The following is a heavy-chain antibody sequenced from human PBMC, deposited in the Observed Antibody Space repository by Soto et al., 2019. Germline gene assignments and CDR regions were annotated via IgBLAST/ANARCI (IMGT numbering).Heavy chain of an antibody. Sequence: QVQLVQSGAEVKKPGASVKVSCKASGYTFTSYDINWVRQATGQGLEWMGWMSPGSGNPGSPQRFQGRVTMTRNTSISTAYMELSSLRSEDTAVYYCARRALAGHWFDPWGQGTLVTVSS. CDR2: MSPGSGNP. D-gene: IGHD6-19*01. V-gene: IGHV1-8*01. CDR3: ARRALAGHWFDP. CDR1: GYTFTSYD. J-gene: IGHJ5*02.